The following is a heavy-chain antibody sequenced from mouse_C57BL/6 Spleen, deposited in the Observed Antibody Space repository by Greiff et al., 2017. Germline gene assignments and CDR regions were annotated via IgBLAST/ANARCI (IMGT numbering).Heavy chain of an antibody. CDR2: IDPSDSET. J-gene: IGHJ3*01. CDR1: GYTFTSYW. D-gene: IGHD3-2*02. CDR3: ARLDSSGYVGGFAY. V-gene: IGHV1-52*01. Sequence: QVQLQQSGAELVRPGSSVKLSCKASGYTFTSYWMHWVKQRPIQGLEWIGNIDPSDSETHYNQKFKDKATLTVDKSSSTAYMQLSSLTSEDSAVYYCARLDSSGYVGGFAYWGQGTLVTFSA.